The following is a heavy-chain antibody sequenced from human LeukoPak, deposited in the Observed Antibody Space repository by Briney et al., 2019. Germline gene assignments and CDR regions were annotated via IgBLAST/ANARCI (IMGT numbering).Heavy chain of an antibody. D-gene: IGHD3-3*01. CDR3: AKDQYDFWSGTYYYYGMDV. CDR1: GFTFSSYA. CDR2: ISYDGSNK. Sequence: PGGSLRLSCAASGFTFSSYAMHWVRQAPGKGLEWVAVISYDGSNKYYADSVKGRFTISRDNSKNTLYLQMNSLRAEDTAVYYCAKDQYDFWSGTYYYYGMDVWGQGTTVTVSS. V-gene: IGHV3-30-3*01. J-gene: IGHJ6*02.